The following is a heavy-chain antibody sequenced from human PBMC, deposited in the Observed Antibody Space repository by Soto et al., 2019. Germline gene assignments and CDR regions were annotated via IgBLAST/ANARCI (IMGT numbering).Heavy chain of an antibody. D-gene: IGHD4-17*01. V-gene: IGHV3-15*07. CDR1: GFTFSNAW. CDR3: TTDLLEGRTVTTIWYFDL. J-gene: IGHJ2*01. CDR2: IKSKTDGGTT. Sequence: EVQLVESGGGLVKPGGSLRLSCAASGFTFSNAWMNWVRQAPGKGLEWVGRIKSKTDGGTTDYAAPVKGRFTISRDDSKNTLYLQMNSLKTEDTAVYYCTTDLLEGRTVTTIWYFDLWGRGTLVTVSS.